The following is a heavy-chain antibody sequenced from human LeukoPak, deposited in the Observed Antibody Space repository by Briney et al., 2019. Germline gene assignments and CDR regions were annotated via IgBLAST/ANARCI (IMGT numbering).Heavy chain of an antibody. CDR3: ARGRGYCTSTTCLLPFDY. CDR1: GFTFSSYG. V-gene: IGHV3-23*01. D-gene: IGHD2-2*01. CDR2: IRGGGGST. Sequence: PGGSLRLSCAASGFTFSSYGMSWVRQAPGKGLEWVSGIRGGGGSTYYADSVKGRFTVSRDNSKNTLYLQMNSLRAEDTAMYYCARGRGYCTSTTCLLPFDYWGQGTLVTVSS. J-gene: IGHJ4*02.